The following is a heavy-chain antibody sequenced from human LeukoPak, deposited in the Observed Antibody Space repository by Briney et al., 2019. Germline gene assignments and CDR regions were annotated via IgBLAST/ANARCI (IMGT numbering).Heavy chain of an antibody. D-gene: IGHD2-2*01. Sequence: GESLKISCKGTGYSFTSYWIGWARQMPGKGLEWMGIIYPGDSDTGYSPSFQGQVTISADKSISTAYLQWSSLKASDTAMYYCAGRQVVPAAISHWYFDLWGRGTLVTVSS. CDR1: GYSFTSYW. CDR2: IYPGDSDT. V-gene: IGHV5-51*01. J-gene: IGHJ2*01. CDR3: AGRQVVPAAISHWYFDL.